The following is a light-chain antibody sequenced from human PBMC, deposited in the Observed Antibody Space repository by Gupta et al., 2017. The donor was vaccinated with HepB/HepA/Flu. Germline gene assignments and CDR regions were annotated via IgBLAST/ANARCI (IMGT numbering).Light chain of an antibody. CDR1: SSNIGTNY. Sequence: QSVLTQPPSASGTPGQRVTISCSGSSSNIGTNYVYWYRQLPGTAPNLLIYRNNQRPSGVPDRFSGSKSGTSASLAISGLRSEDEADYYCVSWDDNLSAKGVFGGGTKLTVL. CDR2: RNN. CDR3: VSWDDNLSAKGV. V-gene: IGLV1-47*01. J-gene: IGLJ3*02.